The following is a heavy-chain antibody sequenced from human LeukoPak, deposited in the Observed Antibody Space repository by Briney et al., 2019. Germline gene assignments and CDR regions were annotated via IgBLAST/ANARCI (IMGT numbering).Heavy chain of an antibody. CDR1: GVSISSYC. CDR2: INYSGST. Sequence: SETLSLTCTVSGVSISSYCWSWLRQPPGKGLEWIGEINYSGSTNYNPSLKSRVTISVDTSKNQFSLKLSSVTAADTAVYYCAREGSGSHYPSHFDYWGQGTLVTVSS. D-gene: IGHD3-10*01. V-gene: IGHV4-34*01. CDR3: AREGSGSHYPSHFDY. J-gene: IGHJ4*02.